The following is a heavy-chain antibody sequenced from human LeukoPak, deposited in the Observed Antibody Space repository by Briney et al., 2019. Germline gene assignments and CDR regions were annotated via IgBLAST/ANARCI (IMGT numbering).Heavy chain of an antibody. CDR3: ARELDVGATFLY. Sequence: PSETLSLPCTVSGGSISSSNYYWGWIRQPPGKGLEWIGSIHYSGSTYYNPSLESRVTISVDTSKNQFSLKLSSVTAADTAVYYCARELDVGATFLYWGQGTLVTVSP. CDR2: IHYSGST. V-gene: IGHV4-39*02. D-gene: IGHD1-26*01. CDR1: GGSISSSNYY. J-gene: IGHJ4*02.